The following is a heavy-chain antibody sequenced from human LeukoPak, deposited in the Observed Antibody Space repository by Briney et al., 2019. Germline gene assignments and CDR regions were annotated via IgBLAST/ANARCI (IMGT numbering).Heavy chain of an antibody. CDR1: GGSISSSNW. J-gene: IGHJ3*02. CDR3: ARLLSSSWSYDAFDI. CDR2: IYHSGST. D-gene: IGHD6-13*01. Sequence: SETLSPTCAVSGGSISSSNWWSWVRQPPGKGLEWIGEIYHSGSTNYNPSLKSRVTISVDKSKNQFSLKLSSVTAADTAVYYCARLLSSSWSYDAFDIWGQGTMVTVSS. V-gene: IGHV4-4*02.